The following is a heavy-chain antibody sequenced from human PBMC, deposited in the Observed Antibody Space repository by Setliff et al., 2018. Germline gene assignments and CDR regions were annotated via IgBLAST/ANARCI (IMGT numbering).Heavy chain of an antibody. CDR1: GFTFRKHA. D-gene: IGHD3-10*01. Sequence: PGGSLRLSCTASGFTFRKHALAWVRQAPGKGQQWVSSVSGSGMTRDYTDSVKGRFTVSRDSSQNKIHLQMDSLRAEDTGKYFCARAASDSYYPNYFDFWGQGVLVTVSS. CDR2: VSGSGMTR. J-gene: IGHJ4*02. V-gene: IGHV3-23*01. CDR3: ARAASDSYYPNYFDF.